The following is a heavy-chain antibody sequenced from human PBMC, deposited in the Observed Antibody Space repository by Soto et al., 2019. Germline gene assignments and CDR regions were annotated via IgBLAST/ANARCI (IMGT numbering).Heavy chain of an antibody. D-gene: IGHD1-26*01. J-gene: IGHJ6*02. CDR1: GFSFSSYA. Sequence: PGGSLRLSCAASGFSFSSYAMHWVRQAPGKGLEWVAVISYDRSNKYYADSVKGRFTISRDNSKNTLYLQMNSLRAEDTAVYYCARVIVSYGYYYYYGMDVWGQGTTVTVSS. V-gene: IGHV3-30-3*01. CDR3: ARVIVSYGYYYYYGMDV. CDR2: ISYDRSNK.